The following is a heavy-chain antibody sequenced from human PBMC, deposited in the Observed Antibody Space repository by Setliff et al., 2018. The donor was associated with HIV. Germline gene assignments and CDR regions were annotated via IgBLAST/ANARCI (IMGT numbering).Heavy chain of an antibody. V-gene: IGHV4-39*01. J-gene: IGHJ2*01. Sequence: KPSETLSLTCTVSGGSINSSSYYWGWIRQPPGKGPEWIGSIYYSGSTYYNPSLKSRVTISEDTSKNQISLKLSSVSAADTAVYYCVRHGGTIVVVTTPRLVVWYIDLWGRGTLVTVS. CDR3: VRHGGTIVVVTTPRLVVWYIDL. D-gene: IGHD2-21*02. CDR2: IYYSGST. CDR1: GGSINSSSYY.